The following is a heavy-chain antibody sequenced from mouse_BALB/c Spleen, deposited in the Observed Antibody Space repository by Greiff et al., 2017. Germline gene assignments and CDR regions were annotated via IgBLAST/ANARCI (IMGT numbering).Heavy chain of an antibody. CDR1: GFAFSSYD. Sequence: EVHLVESGGGLVKPGGSLKLSCAASGFAFSSYDMSWVRQTPEKRLEWVAYISSGGGSTYYPDTVKGRFTISRDNAKNTLYLQMSSLKSEDTAMYYCARHGEIYYGNYGFAYWGQGTLVTVSA. D-gene: IGHD2-1*01. CDR2: ISSGGGST. J-gene: IGHJ3*01. CDR3: ARHGEIYYGNYGFAY. V-gene: IGHV5-12-1*01.